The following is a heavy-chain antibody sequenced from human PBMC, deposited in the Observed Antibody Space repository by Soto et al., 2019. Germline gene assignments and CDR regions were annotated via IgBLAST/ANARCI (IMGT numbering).Heavy chain of an antibody. D-gene: IGHD3-22*01. CDR3: AKTSRYYYDSSGYPRSHFDY. CDR2: ISGSGGST. CDR1: GFTFSSYA. J-gene: IGHJ4*02. V-gene: IGHV3-23*01. Sequence: GGSLRLSCAASGFTFSSYAMSWVRQAPGKGLEWVSAISGSGGSTYYADSVKGRFTISRDNSKNTLYLQMNSLRAEDTAVYYCAKTSRYYYDSSGYPRSHFDYWGQGTLVTVSS.